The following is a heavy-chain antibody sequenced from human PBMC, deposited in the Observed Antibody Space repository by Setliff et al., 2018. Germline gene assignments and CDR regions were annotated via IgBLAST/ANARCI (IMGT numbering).Heavy chain of an antibody. CDR3: ATDNTLYAVVITASWFDP. CDR1: GFSLNSFI. D-gene: IGHD3-10*01. J-gene: IGHJ5*02. CDR2: ISSTGDDI. Sequence: GGSLRLSCAASGFSLNSFIMTWIRQPPGKGLEWVSSISSTGDDIYYADPVKGRFTISRDNAENSLYLQMNSRRVEDTAVYYCATDNTLYAVVITASWFDPWSHGTLVTVSS. V-gene: IGHV3-21*01.